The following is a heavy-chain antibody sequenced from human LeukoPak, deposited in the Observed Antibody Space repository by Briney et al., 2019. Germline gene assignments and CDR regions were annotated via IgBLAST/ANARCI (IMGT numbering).Heavy chain of an antibody. Sequence: PGRSLRLSCAASGFTFSSYAMHWVRQAPGKGLEWVAVISYDGSNKYYADSVKGRFTISRDNSKNTLYLQMNSLRAEDTAVYYCARGKSLLKRAVHAFDIWGQGTMVTVSS. D-gene: IGHD2-15*01. J-gene: IGHJ3*02. CDR1: GFTFSSYA. CDR2: ISYDGSNK. V-gene: IGHV3-30*04. CDR3: ARGKSLLKRAVHAFDI.